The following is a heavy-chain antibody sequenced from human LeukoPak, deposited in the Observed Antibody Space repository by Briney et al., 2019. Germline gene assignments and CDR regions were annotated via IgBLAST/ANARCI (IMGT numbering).Heavy chain of an antibody. Sequence: GGSLRLSCAASGFTFSSYSMNWVRQAPGKGLEWVSSISSSSSYIYYADSVKGRFTVSRDNAKNSLYLQMNSLRAEDTAVYYCASEYYYDSSGYYYVSSYFDYWGQGALVTVSS. V-gene: IGHV3-21*01. J-gene: IGHJ4*02. CDR2: ISSSSSYI. CDR1: GFTFSSYS. CDR3: ASEYYYDSSGYYYVSSYFDY. D-gene: IGHD3-22*01.